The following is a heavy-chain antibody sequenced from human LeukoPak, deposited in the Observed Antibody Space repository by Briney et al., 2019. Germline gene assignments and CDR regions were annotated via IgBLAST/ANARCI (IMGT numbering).Heavy chain of an antibody. CDR3: AKQGGSPYYYYYMDV. CDR1: GFTFCGYA. Sequence: GSLRLSCAVSGFTFCGYAMSGGPQAPGEGLWWVSAISGSGGSTYYADSVKGRFPISTDKSQNTLYLQMNSLTAEDTAVYYCAKQGGSPYYYYYMDVWGKGTTVTVSS. V-gene: IGHV3-23*01. J-gene: IGHJ6*03. CDR2: ISGSGGST.